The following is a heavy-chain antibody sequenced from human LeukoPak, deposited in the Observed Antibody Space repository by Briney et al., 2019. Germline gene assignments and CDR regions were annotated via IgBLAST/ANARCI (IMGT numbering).Heavy chain of an antibody. Sequence: GGSLRLSCAASGFTFSSYAMSWVRQAPGKGLEWVSTISVSGGSTNYADSVKGRFTISRDNAKNSLYLQMNSLRAEDTAVYYCARASSTSKYYYYYMDVWGKGTTVTVSS. CDR3: ARASSTSKYYYYYMDV. V-gene: IGHV3-23*01. CDR1: GFTFSSYA. CDR2: ISVSGGST. J-gene: IGHJ6*03. D-gene: IGHD2-2*01.